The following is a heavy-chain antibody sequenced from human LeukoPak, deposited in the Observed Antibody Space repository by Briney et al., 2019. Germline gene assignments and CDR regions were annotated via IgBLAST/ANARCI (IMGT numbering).Heavy chain of an antibody. Sequence: GGSLRLSCAASGFTFSNYVMHWVRQGPGKGLEWVSVISASGGNTYYADSVKGRFTISRDNSRNTLYLQMNSLRAEDTAVYYCARAQILPFYDTLTAYASFDYWGQGTLVTVSS. V-gene: IGHV3-23*01. J-gene: IGHJ4*02. D-gene: IGHD3-9*01. CDR2: ISASGGNT. CDR1: GFTFSNYV. CDR3: ARAQILPFYDTLTAYASFDY.